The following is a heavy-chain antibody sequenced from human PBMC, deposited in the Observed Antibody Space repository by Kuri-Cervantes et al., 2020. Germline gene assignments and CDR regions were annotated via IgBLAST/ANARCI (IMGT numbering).Heavy chain of an antibody. Sequence: SETLSLTCTVSGGSISSSSYYWGWIRQPLGKGLEWIGSIYYSGSTYYNPSLKSRVTISVDTSKNQFSLKLSSVTAADTAVYYCARDSVSASRYHYYYMDVWGKGTAVTVSS. CDR2: IYYSGST. D-gene: IGHD6-25*01. J-gene: IGHJ6*03. CDR3: ARDSVSASRYHYYYMDV. V-gene: IGHV4-39*02. CDR1: GGSISSSSYY.